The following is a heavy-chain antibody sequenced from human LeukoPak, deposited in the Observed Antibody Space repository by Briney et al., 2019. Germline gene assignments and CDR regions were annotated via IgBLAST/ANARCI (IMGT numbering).Heavy chain of an antibody. D-gene: IGHD3-3*01. Sequence: SETLSLTCTVSGGSISSYYWSWIRQPAGKGLEWIGRIYTSGSTNYNPSLKSRVTMSVDTSKNQFSLKLGSVTAADTAVYYCASQRPGYDFWSGSIDYWGQGTLVTVSS. J-gene: IGHJ4*02. CDR1: GGSISSYY. CDR2: IYTSGST. V-gene: IGHV4-4*07. CDR3: ASQRPGYDFWSGSIDY.